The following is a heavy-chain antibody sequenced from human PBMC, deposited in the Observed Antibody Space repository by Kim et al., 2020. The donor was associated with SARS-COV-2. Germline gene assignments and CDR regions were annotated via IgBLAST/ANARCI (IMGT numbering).Heavy chain of an antibody. Sequence: GGSLRLSCAASGFTFDDYAMHWVRQAPGKGLEWVSGISWNSGSIGYADSVKGRFTISRDNAKNSLYLQMNSLRAEDTALYYCAKARFSGSYFDYWGQGTLVTVSS. CDR3: AKARFSGSYFDY. V-gene: IGHV3-9*01. J-gene: IGHJ4*02. D-gene: IGHD1-26*01. CDR2: ISWNSGSI. CDR1: GFTFDDYA.